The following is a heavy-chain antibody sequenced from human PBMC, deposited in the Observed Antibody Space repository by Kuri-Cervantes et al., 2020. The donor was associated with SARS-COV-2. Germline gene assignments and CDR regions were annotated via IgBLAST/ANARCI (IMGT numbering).Heavy chain of an antibody. CDR2: IIPIFGTA. Sequence: SVKVSCKASGYTFTSYGISWVRQAPGQGLEWMGRIIPIFGTANYAQKFQGRVTITADESTSTAYMELSSLRSEDTAMYYCASRPYSSGWYEGIDYWGQGTLVTVSS. CDR3: ASRPYSSGWYEGIDY. D-gene: IGHD6-19*01. J-gene: IGHJ4*02. CDR1: GYTFTSYG. V-gene: IGHV1-69*13.